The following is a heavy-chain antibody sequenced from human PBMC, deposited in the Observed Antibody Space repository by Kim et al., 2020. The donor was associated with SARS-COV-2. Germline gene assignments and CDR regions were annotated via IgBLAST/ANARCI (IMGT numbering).Heavy chain of an antibody. Sequence: GGSLRLSCAASGFTFSSYSMNWVRQAPGKGLEWVSSISSSSSYIYYADSVKGRFTISRDNAKNSLYLQMNSLRAEDTAVYYCAREDDYGDYYFDYWGQGTLVTVSS. V-gene: IGHV3-21*01. D-gene: IGHD4-17*01. CDR1: GFTFSSYS. CDR3: AREDDYGDYYFDY. J-gene: IGHJ4*02. CDR2: ISSSSSYI.